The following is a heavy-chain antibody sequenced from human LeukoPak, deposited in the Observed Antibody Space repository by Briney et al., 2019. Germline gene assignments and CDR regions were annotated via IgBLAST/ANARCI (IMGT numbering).Heavy chain of an antibody. CDR2: IIPIFGTA. Sequence: SVKVSCKASGGTFSSYAISWVRQAPGQGLEWMGRIIPIFGTANYAQKFQGRVTITTDESTSTAYMELSSLRSEDTAVYYCSRFGALFGSSSKYYYMDVWGKGTTVTVSS. CDR1: GGTFSSYA. J-gene: IGHJ6*03. D-gene: IGHD6-6*01. CDR3: SRFGALFGSSSKYYYMDV. V-gene: IGHV1-69*05.